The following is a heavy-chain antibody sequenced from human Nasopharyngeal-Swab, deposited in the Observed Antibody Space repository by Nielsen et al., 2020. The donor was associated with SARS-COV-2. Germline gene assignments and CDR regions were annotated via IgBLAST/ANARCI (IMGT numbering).Heavy chain of an antibody. D-gene: IGHD3-16*01. CDR3: VRGGLYVFDP. CDR1: GGSISSDY. Sequence: SETLSLTCSVSGGSISSDYWSWIRQPPGKGLERIGYIHYSGSTNYNPSLKSRVTMSVDTSKNQFSLKLSSVTAADTAVYYCVRGGLYVFDPWGQGTLVTVSS. CDR2: IHYSGST. J-gene: IGHJ5*02. V-gene: IGHV4-59*12.